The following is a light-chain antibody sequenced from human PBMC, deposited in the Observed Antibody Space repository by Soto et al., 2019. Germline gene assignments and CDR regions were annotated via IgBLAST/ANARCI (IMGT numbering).Light chain of an antibody. Sequence: EIVLTQYPGTLSLSPGDRATLSCRASQSVSSNYLAWYQQKPGQAPRLLIYGASRGAAGIPDRSSGSGSGTDFTLTISRLEPEDFAVYFCQQYGRSPMFTFGQGTKLEVK. CDR3: QQYGRSPMFT. J-gene: IGKJ2*01. CDR1: QSVSSNY. V-gene: IGKV3-20*01. CDR2: GAS.